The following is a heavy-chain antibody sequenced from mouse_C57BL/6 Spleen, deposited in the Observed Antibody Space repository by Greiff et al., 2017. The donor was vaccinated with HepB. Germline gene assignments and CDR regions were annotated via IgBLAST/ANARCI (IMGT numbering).Heavy chain of an antibody. CDR1: GYTFTDYY. CDR2: IYPGSGNT. CDR3: AREDGGLRRKTVSMDY. Sequence: QMQLKQSGPELVKPGASVKISCKASGYTFTDYYINWVKQRPGQGLEWIGWIYPGSGNTKYNEKFKGKATLTVDTSSSTAYMQLSSLTSEDSAVYFCAREDGGLRRKTVSMDYWGQGTSVTVSS. V-gene: IGHV1-84*01. D-gene: IGHD2-4*01. J-gene: IGHJ4*01.